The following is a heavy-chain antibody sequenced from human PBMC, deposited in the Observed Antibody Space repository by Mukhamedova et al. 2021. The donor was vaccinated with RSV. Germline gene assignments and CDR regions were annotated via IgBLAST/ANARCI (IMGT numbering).Heavy chain of an antibody. CDR3: AREGLTSPPNWFDP. Sequence: VKGRFTISRDNAKNTLYLQMNSLRAEDTAVYYCAREGLTSPPNWFDPWGQRTLVTVSS. V-gene: IGHV3-74*01. J-gene: IGHJ5*02.